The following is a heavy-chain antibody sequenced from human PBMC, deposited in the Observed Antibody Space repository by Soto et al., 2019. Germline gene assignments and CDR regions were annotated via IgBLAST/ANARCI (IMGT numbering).Heavy chain of an antibody. CDR2: ISGSGGST. J-gene: IGHJ6*02. CDR1: GFTFSSYA. CDR3: AKGYYYGSGPYIV. Sequence: EVQLLESGGGLVQPGGSLRLSCAASGFTFSSYAMSWVRQAPGKGLEWVSAISGSGGSTYYVDSVKGRFTISRDNSKNTLYLQMNSLRAEDTAVYYCAKGYYYGSGPYIVWGQGTTVTVSS. D-gene: IGHD3-10*01. V-gene: IGHV3-23*01.